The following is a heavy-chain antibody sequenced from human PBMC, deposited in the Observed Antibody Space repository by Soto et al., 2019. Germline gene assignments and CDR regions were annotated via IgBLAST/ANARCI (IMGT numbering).Heavy chain of an antibody. Sequence: EVQLVESGGGLVQPGGSLRLSCAASGFTVTNYFMTWVRQAPGKGLEWVSVISSGGGTYYADSVKGRFTISRDNSKNTLYLQMNTLRAEDTAGYYCARDEFGGAYDFWHGGQGTLVTVSS. CDR1: GFTVTNYF. J-gene: IGHJ4*02. CDR2: ISSGGGT. D-gene: IGHD3-3*01. V-gene: IGHV3-66*01. CDR3: ARDEFGGAYDFWH.